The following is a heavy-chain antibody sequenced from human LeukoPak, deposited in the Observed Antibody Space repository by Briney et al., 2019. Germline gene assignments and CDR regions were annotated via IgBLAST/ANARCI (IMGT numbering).Heavy chain of an antibody. CDR3: ARPLEVGASTGGFHI. CDR1: GGSISSYY. J-gene: IGHJ3*02. Sequence: SETLSLTCTVSGGSISSYYWSWIRQPPGKGLEWIGNIYYSGSTNYNPSLKSRVTIAVDTSKNQFSLKLSSVTAADTAVYYCARPLEVGASTGGFHIWGQGTMVTVSS. D-gene: IGHD1-26*01. CDR2: IYYSGST. V-gene: IGHV4-59*01.